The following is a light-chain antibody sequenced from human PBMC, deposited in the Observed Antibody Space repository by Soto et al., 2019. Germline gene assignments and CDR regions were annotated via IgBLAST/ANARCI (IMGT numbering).Light chain of an antibody. Sequence: IVLTQCPARLCLSPGERATLACRASQSIXSYFGWYQEKPGQAPRFLIFXISTRATGIPARFSGSGCGTDFTITISRLEPEDVEVYYCQQYGSPGTFGQGTKVDIK. V-gene: IGKV3-20*01. CDR1: QSIXSY. CDR3: QQYGSPGT. CDR2: XIS. J-gene: IGKJ1*01.